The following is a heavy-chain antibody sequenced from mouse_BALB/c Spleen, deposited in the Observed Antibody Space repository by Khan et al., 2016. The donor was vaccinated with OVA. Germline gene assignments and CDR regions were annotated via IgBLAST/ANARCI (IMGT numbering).Heavy chain of an antibody. CDR1: GYSFTGFN. Sequence: VRLQQSGPELEKPGASVKISCKASGYSFTGFNMNWVKQSNGKSLEWIGNINPYYGGTPYNQKFKGQVTFTGDKSSSTAYMQLKSLTSEDSAVYYCARRGYYASYAMDYWGQGTSVTVSS. J-gene: IGHJ4*01. V-gene: IGHV1-39*01. CDR2: INPYYGGT. CDR3: ARRGYYASYAMDY. D-gene: IGHD1-1*01.